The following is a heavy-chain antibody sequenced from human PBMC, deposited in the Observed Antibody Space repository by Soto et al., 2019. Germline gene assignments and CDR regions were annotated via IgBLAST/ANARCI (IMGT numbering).Heavy chain of an antibody. CDR1: GGSVSSGSYY. D-gene: IGHD6-13*01. CDR2: IYYSGST. V-gene: IGHV4-61*01. CDR3: ARGMYSRPVSVYFQH. J-gene: IGHJ1*01. Sequence: PSETLSLTCTVSGGSVSSGSYYGSWIRQPPGKGLEWIGYIYYSGSTNYNPSLKSRVTISVDTSKNQFSLKLSSVTAADTAVYYCARGMYSRPVSVYFQHWGQGTLVTVSS.